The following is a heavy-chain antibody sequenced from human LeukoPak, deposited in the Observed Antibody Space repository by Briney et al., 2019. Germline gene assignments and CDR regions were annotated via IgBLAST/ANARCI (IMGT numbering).Heavy chain of an antibody. Sequence: SETLSLICTDSGGSISSHYWSWIRQPPGKGLEWIAYLFDSVNTKDNPSLQSRLTLSADTSKNQFSLRLSSVTAADTAVYYCATIKRGSIFGYFDFWGQGIKVTVSS. D-gene: IGHD5-18*01. CDR2: LFDSVNT. CDR3: ATIKRGSIFGYFDF. J-gene: IGHJ4*02. V-gene: IGHV4-59*11. CDR1: GGSISSHY.